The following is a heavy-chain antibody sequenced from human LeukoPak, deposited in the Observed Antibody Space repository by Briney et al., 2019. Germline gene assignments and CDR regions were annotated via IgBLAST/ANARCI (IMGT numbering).Heavy chain of an antibody. Sequence: GGSLRLSCAVSGLTLSNYGMSWVRQAPGKGLEWVAGTDSGGRTNYEESVKGRFTIYRENPKNTLYLQMNSRRAEDTAVYFCAKRGVVIRVILVGFHKEAYYFDSWGQGALVTVSS. CDR3: AKRGVVIRVILVGFHKEAYYFDS. CDR1: GLTLSNYG. D-gene: IGHD3-22*01. CDR2: TDSGGRT. V-gene: IGHV3-23*01. J-gene: IGHJ4*02.